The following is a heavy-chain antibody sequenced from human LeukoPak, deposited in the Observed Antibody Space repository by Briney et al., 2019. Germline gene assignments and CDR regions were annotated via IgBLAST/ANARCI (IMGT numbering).Heavy chain of an antibody. CDR3: ALPYSSGWYDY. D-gene: IGHD6-19*01. V-gene: IGHV3-11*01. CDR2: ISSSGSTI. J-gene: IGHJ4*02. Sequence: PGGSLRLSRAASGFTFSDYYMSWIRQAPGKGLEWVSYISSSGSTIYYADSVKGRFTISRDNAKNSLYLQMNSLRAEDTAVYYCALPYSSGWYDYWGQGTLVTVSS. CDR1: GFTFSDYY.